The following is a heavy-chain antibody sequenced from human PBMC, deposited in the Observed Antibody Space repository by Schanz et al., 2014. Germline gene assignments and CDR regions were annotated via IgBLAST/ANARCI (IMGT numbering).Heavy chain of an antibody. CDR1: GFTFSSYA. Sequence: VVESGGGLVKPGGSLILSCAASGFTFSSYAMSWVRQAPGKGLEWVAVIWYDGNNKYYADSVKGRFTISRDNSKNILYLQMNSLRAEDTALYYCAKDPHKDYGGKPQTFDIWGQGTMVTVSS. J-gene: IGHJ3*02. D-gene: IGHD4-17*01. CDR3: AKDPHKDYGGKPQTFDI. V-gene: IGHV3-33*06. CDR2: IWYDGNNK.